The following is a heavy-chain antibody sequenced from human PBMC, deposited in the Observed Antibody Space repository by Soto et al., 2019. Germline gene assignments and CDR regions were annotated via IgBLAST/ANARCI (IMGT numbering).Heavy chain of an antibody. CDR1: GFIFSGHW. CDR3: ARVLRGRGSSTFDY. J-gene: IGHJ4*02. CDR2: INGDGSIT. V-gene: IGHV3-74*01. D-gene: IGHD1-26*01. Sequence: PGGSLRLSCEASGFIFSGHWMHWVRQPPGKGLVWVSRINGDGSITDYADSVGGRFTISGDDARNTLVLQMNNLRPDDSAVYDCARVLRGRGSSTFDYWGQGTLVTVSS.